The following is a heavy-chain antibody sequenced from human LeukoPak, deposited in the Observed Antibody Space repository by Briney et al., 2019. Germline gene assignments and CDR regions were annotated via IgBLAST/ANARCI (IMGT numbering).Heavy chain of an antibody. CDR3: ARESRLIDAFDI. J-gene: IGHJ3*02. CDR1: GYTFTSYD. D-gene: IGHD3-16*01. Sequence: ASVKVSCKASGYTFTSYDINWVRQATGQGLEWMGWMNPNSGNTGYAQKFQGRVTITRNTSISTAYMELSSLRSEDTAVYYCARESRLIDAFDIWGQGTMVTVSS. V-gene: IGHV1-8*03. CDR2: MNPNSGNT.